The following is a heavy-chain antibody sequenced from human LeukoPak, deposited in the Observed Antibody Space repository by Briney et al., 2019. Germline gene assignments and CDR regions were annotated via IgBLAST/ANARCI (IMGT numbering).Heavy chain of an antibody. J-gene: IGHJ4*02. Sequence: SETLSLTCTVSGGSISSYYWSWIRQPPGKGLEWIRYIYYSGSTNYNPSLKSRVTISVDTSKNQFSLKLSSVTAADTAVYYCARAESEDCSGGSCYTFDYWGQGTLVTVSS. CDR2: IYYSGST. CDR3: ARAESEDCSGGSCYTFDY. V-gene: IGHV4-59*01. D-gene: IGHD2-15*01. CDR1: GGSISSYY.